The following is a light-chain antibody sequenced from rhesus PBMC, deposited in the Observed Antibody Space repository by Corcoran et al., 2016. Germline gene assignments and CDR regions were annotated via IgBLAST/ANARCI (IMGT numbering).Light chain of an antibody. CDR1: RSDIGYYNA. Sequence: QAVPTQSPSVSGSVGQSVTIFCTGNRSDIGYYNAVSWYQHHPGKAPKLMIYEVSKRPSGVSDRFSGSKSAKTAFLTISGLQAEDEADYYCSSYAGSGSFKIGAGTRLTVL. J-gene: IGLJ1*01. CDR2: EVS. CDR3: SSYAGSGSFK. V-gene: IGLV2-19*02.